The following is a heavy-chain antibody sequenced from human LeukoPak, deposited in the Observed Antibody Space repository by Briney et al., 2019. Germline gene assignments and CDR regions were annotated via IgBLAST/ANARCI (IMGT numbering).Heavy chain of an antibody. CDR3: ARLAAAGPYPYYYMDV. V-gene: IGHV4-39*01. CDR2: IYYSGST. Sequence: SETLSLTCTVSGGSISSSSYYWGWIRQPPGKGLEWIGSIYYSGSTYYNPSLKSRVTISVDTSKNQFSLKLSSVTAADTAVYYCARLAAAGPYPYYYMDVWGKGTTVTISS. J-gene: IGHJ6*03. D-gene: IGHD6-13*01. CDR1: GGSISSSSYY.